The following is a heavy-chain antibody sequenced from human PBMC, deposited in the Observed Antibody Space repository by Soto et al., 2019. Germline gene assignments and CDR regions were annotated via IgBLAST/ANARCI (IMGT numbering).Heavy chain of an antibody. CDR1: GHSFTSYW. D-gene: IGHD3-22*01. V-gene: IGHV5-51*01. J-gene: IGHJ4*02. CDR2: IYPGDSDT. CDR3: AKTSYYYDSSGYYPS. Sequence: PGESLKISCKGSGHSFTSYWIGWVRQMPGKGLEWMGIIYPGDSDTRYSPSFQGQVTISADKSISTAYLQWSSLKASDTAMYYCAKTSYYYDSSGYYPSWGQGTLVTVSS.